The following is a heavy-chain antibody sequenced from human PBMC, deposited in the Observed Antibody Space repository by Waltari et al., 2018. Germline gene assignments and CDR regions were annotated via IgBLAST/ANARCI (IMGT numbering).Heavy chain of an antibody. V-gene: IGHV4-59*01. CDR3: AGGTGYYYYYYMDV. CDR2: IYYSGST. J-gene: IGHJ6*03. Sequence: QVQLQESGPGLVKPSETLSLTCTVSGGSISSYYWSWIRQPPGKGLEWIGYIYYSGSTNYNPSLKGRVTISVDTSKNQFSLKLSSVTAADTAVYYCAGGTGYYYYYYMDVWGKGTTVTVSS. CDR1: GGSISSYY. D-gene: IGHD3-16*01.